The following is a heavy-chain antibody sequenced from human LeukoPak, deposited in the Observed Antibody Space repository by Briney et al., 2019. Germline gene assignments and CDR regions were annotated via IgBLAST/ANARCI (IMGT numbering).Heavy chain of an antibody. CDR3: ARDLGQYYDTSDNWFDP. V-gene: IGHV3-20*04. D-gene: IGHD3-22*01. CDR1: GFTFDDYG. J-gene: IGHJ5*02. CDR2: INWNGGST. Sequence: GGSLRLSCAASGFTFDDYGMSWVRQAPGKGLEWVSGINWNGGSTGYADSVKGRFTISRDNAKNTLNLQMNSLRAEDTAVYYCARDLGQYYDTSDNWFDPWGQGTLVTVSS.